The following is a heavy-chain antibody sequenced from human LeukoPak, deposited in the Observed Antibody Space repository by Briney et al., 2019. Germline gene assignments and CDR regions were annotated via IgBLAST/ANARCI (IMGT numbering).Heavy chain of an antibody. V-gene: IGHV1-24*01. J-gene: IGHJ3*02. D-gene: IGHD6-19*01. CDR1: GYTLTELS. Sequence: ASVKVSCKVSGYTLTELSMHWVRQAPGKGLEWMGGFDPEDGETIYAQKFQGRVTMTEDTSTDTAYMELSSLRSEDTAVYYCATVRVYSSGWQRAFDIWGQGTMVTASS. CDR2: FDPEDGET. CDR3: ATVRVYSSGWQRAFDI.